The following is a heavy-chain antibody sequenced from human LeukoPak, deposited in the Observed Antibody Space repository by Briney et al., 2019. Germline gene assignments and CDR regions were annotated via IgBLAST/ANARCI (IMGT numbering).Heavy chain of an antibody. CDR3: ARDRAVNYYYYGMDV. D-gene: IGHD4-17*01. J-gene: IGHJ6*02. Sequence: PGGSLRLSCAASGFTFSSYWMSWVRQAPGKGLEWVANIKQDGSEKYYVDSVKGRFTISRDNAKNSLYLQMNSLRAEDTAVYYCARDRAVNYYYYGMDVWGQGTTVTVSS. V-gene: IGHV3-7*01. CDR2: IKQDGSEK. CDR1: GFTFSSYW.